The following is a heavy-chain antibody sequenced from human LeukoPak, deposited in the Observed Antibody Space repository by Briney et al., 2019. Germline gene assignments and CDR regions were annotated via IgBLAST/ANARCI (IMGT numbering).Heavy chain of an antibody. J-gene: IGHJ4*02. Sequence: GGSLRLSCAASGFTFTSYAMNWVRQAPGKGLEWVLAISGNGATTYYADSVKGRFTISRDNSQNTLYLQMNSLRADDTAVYYCAKGDYYGSGSYSVLSSFHSWGQGTLVTVSS. D-gene: IGHD3-10*01. CDR1: GFTFTSYA. V-gene: IGHV3-23*01. CDR2: ISGNGATT. CDR3: AKGDYYGSGSYSVLSSFHS.